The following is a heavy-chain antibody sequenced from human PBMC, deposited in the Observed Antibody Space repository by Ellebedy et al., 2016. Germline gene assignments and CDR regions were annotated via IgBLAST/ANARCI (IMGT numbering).Heavy chain of an antibody. CDR3: ARDTGLMSYYYYGMDV. CDR2: ISYDGSNK. J-gene: IGHJ6*02. D-gene: IGHD1-14*01. CDR1: GFTFSSYA. V-gene: IGHV3-30-3*01. Sequence: GESLKISCAASGFTFSSYAMHWVRQAPGKGLEWVAVISYDGSNKYYADSVKGRFTISRDNSKNTLYLQMNSLRAEDTAVYYCARDTGLMSYYYYGMDVWGQGTTVTVSS.